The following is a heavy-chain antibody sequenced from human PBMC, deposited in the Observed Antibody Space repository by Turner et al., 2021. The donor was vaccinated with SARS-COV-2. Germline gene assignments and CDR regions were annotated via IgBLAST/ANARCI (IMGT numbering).Heavy chain of an antibody. CDR3: AKQQGLYSNPMYYFDY. J-gene: IGHJ4*02. V-gene: IGHV3-30*18. CDR2: TSYDGSNK. D-gene: IGHD4-4*01. CDR1: GFTFSSDG. Sequence: QVQLVESGGGVVQPGRSLRLSCAASGFTFSSDGMHWVRQAPGKGRDWVAVTSYDGSNKYYADSVKGRFTISRDNSKNTLYLQMNSLRAEDTAVYYCAKQQGLYSNPMYYFDYWGQGTLVTVSS.